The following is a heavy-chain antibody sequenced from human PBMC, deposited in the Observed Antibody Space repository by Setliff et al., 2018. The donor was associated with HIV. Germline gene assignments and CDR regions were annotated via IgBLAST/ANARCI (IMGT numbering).Heavy chain of an antibody. CDR2: IFDSGTT. D-gene: IGHD6-13*01. V-gene: IGHV4-39*02. J-gene: IGHJ4*02. CDR1: GGSIDSSSSY. CDR3: ARSPAAEGY. Sequence: SETLSLTCTVSGGSIDSSSSYWGWIRQPPGKGLEWIGSIFDSGTTYYNPSLKSRVTISVDTSKDHFSLRLTSVTAADTAAYYCARSPAAEGYWDQGTLVTVSS.